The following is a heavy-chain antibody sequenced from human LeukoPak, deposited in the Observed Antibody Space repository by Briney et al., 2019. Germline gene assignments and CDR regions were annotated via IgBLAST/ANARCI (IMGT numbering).Heavy chain of an antibody. D-gene: IGHD5-24*01. Sequence: PGGSLRLPCAASGFTFSSYSMNWVRQAPGKGLEWVSSISSSSSYIYYADSVKGRFTISRDNAKNSLYLQMNSLRAEDTAVYYCATDPRREINYWGQGTLVTVSS. V-gene: IGHV3-21*01. J-gene: IGHJ4*02. CDR2: ISSSSSYI. CDR1: GFTFSSYS. CDR3: ATDPRREINY.